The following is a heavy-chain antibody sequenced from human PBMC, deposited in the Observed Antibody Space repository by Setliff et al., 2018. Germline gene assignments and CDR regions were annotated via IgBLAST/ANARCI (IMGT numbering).Heavy chain of an antibody. CDR2: IYYSGNT. V-gene: IGHV4-59*11. J-gene: IGHJ3*02. D-gene: IGHD3-3*01. Sequence: SETLSLTCSVSGGSIDSHYWSWIRQPPGKGLEWIGSIYYSGNTNYNPSLKSRVTMSVDTSKNQFSLKLSSVTAADTAVYHCARGKTFFGAFIRAFDIWGQGRMVTVSS. CDR1: GGSIDSHY. CDR3: ARGKTFFGAFIRAFDI.